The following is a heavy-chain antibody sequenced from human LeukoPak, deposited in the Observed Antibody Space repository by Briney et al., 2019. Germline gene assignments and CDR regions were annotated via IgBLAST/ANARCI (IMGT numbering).Heavy chain of an antibody. V-gene: IGHV4-31*03. CDR1: GGSISSGGYS. CDR3: ARGDHYDSSGTPYFDY. Sequence: SETLSLTCTVSGGSISSGGYSWSWIRQHPGKGLEWIGYIYYSGSTYYNPSLKSRVTIPVDTSKNQFSLKLSSVTAADTAVYYCARGDHYDSSGTPYFDYWGQGTLVTVSS. D-gene: IGHD3-22*01. CDR2: IYYSGST. J-gene: IGHJ4*02.